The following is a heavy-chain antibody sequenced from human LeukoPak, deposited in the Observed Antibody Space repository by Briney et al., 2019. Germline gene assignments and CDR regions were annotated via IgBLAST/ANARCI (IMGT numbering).Heavy chain of an antibody. CDR2: IGAGGDNT. D-gene: IGHD4-17*01. J-gene: IGHJ4*02. V-gene: IGHV3-23*01. Sequence: GGSLRLSCSASGFTFSSYAMSWVRQAPGKGLEWVSVIGAGGDNTYYADSAKGRFTISRDNSKNTLYLQMNSLRVEDTAVYYCTKRSAVTRGYEDYWGQGTLVTVST. CDR3: TKRSAVTRGYEDY. CDR1: GFTFSSYA.